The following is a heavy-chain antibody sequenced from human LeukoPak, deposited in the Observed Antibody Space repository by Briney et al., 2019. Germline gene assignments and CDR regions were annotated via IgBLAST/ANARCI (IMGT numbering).Heavy chain of an antibody. CDR2: ISYGVSNK. J-gene: IGHJ4*02. CDR3: ARRPAQYFDS. V-gene: IGHV3-30-3*01. Sequence: AGGSLRLSCAGSGFTFSSYTMNWVRHAPGKGLEWVAVISYGVSNKYYADSVKGRFTISRDNSNNTLYLQMNSLRPEDTAVYYCARRPAQYFDSWGQGTLVTVSS. CDR1: GFTFSSYT.